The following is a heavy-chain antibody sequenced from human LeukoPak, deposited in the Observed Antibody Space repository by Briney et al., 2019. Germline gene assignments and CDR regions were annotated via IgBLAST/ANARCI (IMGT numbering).Heavy chain of an antibody. CDR1: GFTFSSYW. CDR2: IKQDGSEK. V-gene: IGHV3-7*01. D-gene: IGHD6-19*01. J-gene: IGHJ6*02. CDR3: ARLGYSSGWYDFDTSYYYGMDV. Sequence: PGGSLRLSCAASGFTFSSYWMGWVRQAPGKGLEWVANIKQDGSEKYYVDSVKGRLTISRDNAKNSLYLQMNSLRAEDTAVYYCARLGYSSGWYDFDTSYYYGMDVWGQGTTVTVSS.